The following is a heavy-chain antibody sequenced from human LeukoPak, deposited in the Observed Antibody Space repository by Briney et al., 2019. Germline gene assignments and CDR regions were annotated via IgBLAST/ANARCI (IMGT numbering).Heavy chain of an antibody. D-gene: IGHD6-13*01. CDR2: IYYSGST. CDR3: ARVEAAAGARKYYYYYYMDV. Sequence: SETLSLTCTVSGGSISSSSYYWGRIRQPPGKGLEWIGSIYYSGSTYYNPSLKSRVTISVDTSKNQFSLKLSSVTAADTAVYYCARVEAAAGARKYYYYYYMDVWGKGTTVTVSS. V-gene: IGHV4-39*07. J-gene: IGHJ6*03. CDR1: GGSISSSSYY.